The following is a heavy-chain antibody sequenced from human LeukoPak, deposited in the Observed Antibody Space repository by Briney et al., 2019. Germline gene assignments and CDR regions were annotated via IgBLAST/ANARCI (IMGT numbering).Heavy chain of an antibody. CDR3: ARLTYCTGGACYGFDY. V-gene: IGHV5-51*01. D-gene: IGHD2-8*02. J-gene: IGHJ4*02. CDR2: ISPGDSDI. CDR1: GYSFTSYW. Sequence: GESLKISCKGSGYSFTSYWIGWVRQMPGEGLEWMGIISPGDSDIRYSPSFQGQVTISADKSITTAYLQWSSLRASDTAIYFCARLTYCTGGACYGFDYWGQGTLVTVSS.